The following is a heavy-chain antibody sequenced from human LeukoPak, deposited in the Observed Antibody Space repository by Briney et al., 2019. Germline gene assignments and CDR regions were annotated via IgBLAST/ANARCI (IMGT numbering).Heavy chain of an antibody. CDR2: ISGSGGST. V-gene: IGHV3-23*01. CDR3: AKDMGLLSSSGGAFDI. CDR1: GFTFSSYA. D-gene: IGHD2-15*01. J-gene: IGHJ3*02. Sequence: PGGSLRLSCAASGFTFSSYAMSWVRQAPGKGLEWVSAISGSGGSTYYADSVKGRFTISRDNSKNTLYLQMNSLRAEDTALYYCAKDMGLLSSSGGAFDIWGQGTMVTVSS.